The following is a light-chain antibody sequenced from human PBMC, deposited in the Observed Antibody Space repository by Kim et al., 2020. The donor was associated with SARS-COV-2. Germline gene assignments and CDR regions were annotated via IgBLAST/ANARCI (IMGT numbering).Light chain of an antibody. J-gene: IGLJ3*02. CDR3: SSYGGNNNWV. CDR1: SSDIGGYNH. Sequence: QSALTQPPSASGSPVQSVTISCTGTSSDIGGYNHVSWYQQHPGKAPKLMIYEVSKLPSGVPDRFSGSKSGNTASLTVSGLQADDEANYYCSSYGGNNNWVFGGGTQLTVL. CDR2: EVS. V-gene: IGLV2-8*01.